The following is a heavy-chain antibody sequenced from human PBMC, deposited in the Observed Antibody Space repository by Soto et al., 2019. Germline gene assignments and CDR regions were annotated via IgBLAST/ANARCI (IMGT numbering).Heavy chain of an antibody. CDR2: ISGSGGST. CDR3: AKEVSLGSTVDLGY. D-gene: IGHD7-27*01. Sequence: GGSLRLSCAASGFTFTIFAMSWVRQSPGKGLEWVSTISGSGGSTYYADAVKGRFTISRDNSMGTLYLQMKSLRVEDTAIYYCAKEVSLGSTVDLGYWGQGTLVTVSS. J-gene: IGHJ4*02. CDR1: GFTFTIFA. V-gene: IGHV3-23*01.